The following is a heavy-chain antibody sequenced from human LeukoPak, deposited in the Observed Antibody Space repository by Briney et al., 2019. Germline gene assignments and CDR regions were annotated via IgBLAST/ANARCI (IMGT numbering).Heavy chain of an antibody. CDR2: IWYDGSNK. J-gene: IGHJ4*02. CDR3: ARELRRDGYNLKFDY. D-gene: IGHD5-24*01. CDR1: GFTFSSYG. Sequence: GRSLRLSCAASGFTFSSYGMHWVRQAPGKGLEWVAVIWYDGSNKYYADSVKGRFTISRDNSKNTLYLQMNSLRAEDTAVYYCARELRRDGYNLKFDYWGQGTLVTVSS. V-gene: IGHV3-33*01.